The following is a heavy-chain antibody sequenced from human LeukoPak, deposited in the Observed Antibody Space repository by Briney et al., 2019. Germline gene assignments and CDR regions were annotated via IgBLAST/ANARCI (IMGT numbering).Heavy chain of an antibody. V-gene: IGHV4-34*01. D-gene: IGHD5-24*01. J-gene: IGHJ6*03. CDR2: INHSGST. CDR1: GGSFSGYY. CDR3: ARGPDGYNYWIRGAHYYYYYYMDV. Sequence: SETLSLTCAVYGGSFSGYYWSWIRQPPGKGLEWIGEINHSGSTNYNPSLKSRVTISVDTSKNQFSLKLSSVTAADTAVYYCARGPDGYNYWIRGAHYYYYYYMDVWGKGTTVTVSS.